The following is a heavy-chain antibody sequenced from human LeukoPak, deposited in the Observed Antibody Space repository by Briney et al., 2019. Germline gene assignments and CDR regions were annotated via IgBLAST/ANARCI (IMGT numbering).Heavy chain of an antibody. J-gene: IGHJ2*01. CDR1: GSTFSSYA. D-gene: IGHD6-13*01. CDR3: AKAAAPGGYWYFDL. Sequence: GGSLRLSCAASGSTFSSYAMSWVRQAPGKGLEWVSALSGSGGSTHYADSVQGRFTISRDNSKNTLYLQANSLRAKDTAIYYCAKAAAPGGYWYFDLWGRGTLVTVSS. V-gene: IGHV3-23*01. CDR2: LSGSGGST.